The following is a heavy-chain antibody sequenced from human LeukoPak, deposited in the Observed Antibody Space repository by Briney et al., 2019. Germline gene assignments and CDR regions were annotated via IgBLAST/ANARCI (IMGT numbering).Heavy chain of an antibody. Sequence: GGSLRLSCAASGFTFSMYAMSWVRQAPGKGLEWVSVISVDGGGTYYADSVKGRFTISRDNAKNTVYLRMNSLRAEDTAVYYCARALEYWGQGTLVTVSS. CDR3: ARALEY. V-gene: IGHV3-23*01. CDR1: GFTFSMYA. J-gene: IGHJ4*02. CDR2: ISVDGGGT. D-gene: IGHD1-1*01.